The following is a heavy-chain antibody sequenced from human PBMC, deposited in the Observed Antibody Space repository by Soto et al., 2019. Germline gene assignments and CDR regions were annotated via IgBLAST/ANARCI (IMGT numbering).Heavy chain of an antibody. Sequence: PSETLSLTCSVSGGSISDHYWSWIRQPPGKGLEWIGYIFYTGYTTYNPSLKSRATISLDTSRNQFSLRLSSVTAADTAVYYCAREKGEWFGDLLPQGWLDPWSPGTLVTVSS. CDR1: GGSISDHY. J-gene: IGHJ5*02. CDR3: AREKGEWFGDLLPQGWLDP. D-gene: IGHD3-10*01. CDR2: IFYTGYT. V-gene: IGHV4-59*11.